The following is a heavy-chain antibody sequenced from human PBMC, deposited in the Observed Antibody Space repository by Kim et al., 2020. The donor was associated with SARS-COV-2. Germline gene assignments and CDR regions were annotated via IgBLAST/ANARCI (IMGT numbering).Heavy chain of an antibody. D-gene: IGHD1-20*01. V-gene: IGHV3-74*03. CDR1: GFTFSNYW. Sequence: GGSLRLSCEAPGFTFSNYWMNWVRQAPGKGLVWVSRISPDGSSTAYAGSVQGRFTTSRDNARNMLFLQMNSLRAEDTAVYYCVLLEGITPIVVPSEHAFEMWGQGTMVTVSS. J-gene: IGHJ3*02. CDR3: VLLEGITPIVVPSEHAFEM. CDR2: ISPDGSST.